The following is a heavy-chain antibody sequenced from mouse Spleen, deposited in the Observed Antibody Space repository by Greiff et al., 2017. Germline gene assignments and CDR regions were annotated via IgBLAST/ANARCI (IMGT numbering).Heavy chain of an antibody. V-gene: IGHV5-6-4*01. J-gene: IGHJ3*01. D-gene: IGHD2-4*01. CDR2: ISSGGSYT. CDR1: GFTFSSYT. CDR3: TRDRSTMITIAY. Sequence: EVMLVESGGGLVQPGGSRKLSCAASGFTFSSYTMSWVRQTPEKRLEWVATISSGGSYTYYPDSVKGRFTISRDNAKNTLYLQMSSLKSEDTTMYYCTRDRSTMITIAYWGQGTLVTVSA.